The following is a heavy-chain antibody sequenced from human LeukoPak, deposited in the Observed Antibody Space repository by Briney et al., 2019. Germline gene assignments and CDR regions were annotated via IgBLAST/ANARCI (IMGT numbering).Heavy chain of an antibody. CDR1: GYTFTGYY. CDR3: ARGGIGPAAKDAFDI. CDR2: INPNSGGT. J-gene: IGHJ3*02. V-gene: IGHV1-2*02. Sequence: ASVKVSCKASGYTFTGYYMHWVRQAPGQGLEWMGWINPNSGGTNYAQKFQGRVTMTRDTSISTAYMELSRRRSDDTAVYYCARGGIGPAAKDAFDIWGQGTMVTVSS. D-gene: IGHD2-2*01.